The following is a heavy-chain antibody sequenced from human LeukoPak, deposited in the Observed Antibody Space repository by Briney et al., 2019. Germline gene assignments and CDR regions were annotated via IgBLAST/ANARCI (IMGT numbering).Heavy chain of an antibody. J-gene: IGHJ3*01. CDR2: SYYSGST. CDR1: GASVSSSY. CDR3: AIGHSILGASKYGAFHL. D-gene: IGHD1-26*01. Sequence: SQTLSLTCTVSGASVSSSYWSWIRQPPGKGLEWMGYSYYSGSTHYTPSLTSRVTISVDTSKNQFSLTLTSVTAADTALYCCAIGHSILGASKYGAFHLWAQGQWSPSLQ. V-gene: IGHV4-59*02.